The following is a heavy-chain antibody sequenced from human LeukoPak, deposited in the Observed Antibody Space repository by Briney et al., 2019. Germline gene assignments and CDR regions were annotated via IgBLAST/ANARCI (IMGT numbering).Heavy chain of an antibody. CDR2: ISAYNGNT. Sequence: GASVKVSCKASGYTFTSYGISWVRQAPGQGLEWMGWISAYNGNTNYAQKLQGGVTMTTDTSTSTAYMELRSLRSDDTAVYYCARVVSHSSGYYYGEHWFDPWGQGTLVTVSS. CDR1: GYTFTSYG. D-gene: IGHD3-22*01. CDR3: ARVVSHSSGYYYGEHWFDP. J-gene: IGHJ5*02. V-gene: IGHV1-18*01.